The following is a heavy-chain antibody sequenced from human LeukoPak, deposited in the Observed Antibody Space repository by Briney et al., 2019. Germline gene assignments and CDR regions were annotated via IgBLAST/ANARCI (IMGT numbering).Heavy chain of an antibody. CDR1: GGSISSYY. V-gene: IGHV4-39*01. Sequence: PSETLSLTCTVSGGSISSYYWGWIRQPPGKGLEWIGSIYYSGSTYYNPSLKSRVTISVDTSKNQFSLKLSSVTAADTAVYYCARQGDYYGRPNYMDVWGKGTTVTISS. CDR3: ARQGDYYGRPNYMDV. D-gene: IGHD3-10*02. J-gene: IGHJ6*03. CDR2: IYYSGST.